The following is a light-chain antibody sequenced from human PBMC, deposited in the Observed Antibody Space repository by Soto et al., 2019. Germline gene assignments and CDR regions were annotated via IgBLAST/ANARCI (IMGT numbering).Light chain of an antibody. CDR1: SSDVGGYNY. CDR2: DVS. Sequence: QSVLTQPASVSGSPGQSITISCTGTSSDVGGYNYVSWYQQHPGKAPKLMIYDVSNRPSGVSTRFSGSKSGNTASLTISGLQAEYEADYYCSSYTSSSTLLYVFGTGTKLTVL. V-gene: IGLV2-14*01. CDR3: SSYTSSSTLLYV. J-gene: IGLJ1*01.